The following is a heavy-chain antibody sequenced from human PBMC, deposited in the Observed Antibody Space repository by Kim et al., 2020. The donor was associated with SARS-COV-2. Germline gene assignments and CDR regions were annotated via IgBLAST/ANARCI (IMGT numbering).Heavy chain of an antibody. V-gene: IGHV4-39*01. CDR3: ARRAIRYFDWELPDY. Sequence: PAPKSRVTISVNTSKNQFSLKLSSVPAADTAVYYCARRAIRYFDWELPDYWGQGTLVTVSS. D-gene: IGHD3-9*01. J-gene: IGHJ4*02.